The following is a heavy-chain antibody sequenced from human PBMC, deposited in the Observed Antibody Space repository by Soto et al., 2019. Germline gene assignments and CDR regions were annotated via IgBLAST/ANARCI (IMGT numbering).Heavy chain of an antibody. CDR2: IIPRLGTA. J-gene: IGHJ5*02. CDR3: ERRFWSGFSPDWFDP. V-gene: IGHV1-69*13. D-gene: IGHD3-3*01. Sequence: SVKFSCKASGGTFSSYAINWLRQAPGQGLEWMGGIIPRLGTASYAQKFQGRVTITADESTSTAYMELSSLRSEDTAVYYCERRFWSGFSPDWFDPWGQGTLVTVSS. CDR1: GGTFSSYA.